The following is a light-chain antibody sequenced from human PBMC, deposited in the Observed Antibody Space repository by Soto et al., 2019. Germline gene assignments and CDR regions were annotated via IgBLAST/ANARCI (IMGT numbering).Light chain of an antibody. CDR3: QQYGSSPRT. J-gene: IGKJ1*01. CDR1: QAINNY. V-gene: IGKV1-27*01. CDR2: GAS. Sequence: DIQMTQSPSSLSASVGDRVTITCRASQAINNYVAWYQQRPGQVPNLLIYGASTLQSGVPIRFSGSGSGTDFTLTISSLQPEDVAVYYCQQYGSSPRTFGQGTKVEIK.